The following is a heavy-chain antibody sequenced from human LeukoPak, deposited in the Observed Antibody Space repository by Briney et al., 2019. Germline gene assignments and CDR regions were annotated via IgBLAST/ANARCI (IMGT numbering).Heavy chain of an antibody. CDR1: GGSFSDYY. D-gene: IGHD1-1*01. CDR3: AGYHNWFLNDH. Sequence: SETLSLTCAVYGGSFSDYYWSGFRPPPGKGLEWIGEIYPSGATFYNPSLKSRVTVSKDTSKSQFSLNLRFVTAADTALYYCAGYHNWFLNDHWGQGTLVTVSS. V-gene: IGHV4-34*01. CDR2: IYPSGAT. J-gene: IGHJ4*02.